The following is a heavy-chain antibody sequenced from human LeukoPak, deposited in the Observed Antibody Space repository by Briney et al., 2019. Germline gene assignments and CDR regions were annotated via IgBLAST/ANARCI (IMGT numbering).Heavy chain of an antibody. V-gene: IGHV1-18*01. CDR1: GYTFTSYG. CDR2: ISAYNGNT. J-gene: IGHJ5*02. D-gene: IGHD2-2*03. CDR3: ARVPPEMDIVVVPAARRTNWFDP. Sequence: GASVRLSCKASGYTFTSYGISWVRQAPGQGLEWMGWISAYNGNTNYAQKLQGRVTMTTDTSTSTAYMELRSLRSDDTAVYYCARVPPEMDIVVVPAARRTNWFDPWGQGTVDPVSS.